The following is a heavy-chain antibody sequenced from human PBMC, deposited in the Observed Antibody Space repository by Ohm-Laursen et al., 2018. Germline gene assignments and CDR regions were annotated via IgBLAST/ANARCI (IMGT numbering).Heavy chain of an antibody. CDR2: ISWNSGSI. J-gene: IGHJ4*01. CDR3: AREGEEAYNFDY. D-gene: IGHD1-26*01. CDR1: GFTFDDYA. V-gene: IGHV3-9*01. Sequence: SLRLSCTASGFTFDDYAMHWVRQAPGKGLEWVSGISWNSGSIGYADSVKGRFTISRDNAKNSQYLHMSSLRAEDTAIYYCAREGEEAYNFDYWGQGTLVTVSS.